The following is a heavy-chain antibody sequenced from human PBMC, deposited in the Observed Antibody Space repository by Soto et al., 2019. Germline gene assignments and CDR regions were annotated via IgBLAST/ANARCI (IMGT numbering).Heavy chain of an antibody. CDR3: AREWGGNWFDP. D-gene: IGHD1-26*01. Sequence: SGPTLVNPTQTLTLTCTFSGFSLSTSGMRVSWIRQPPGKALEWPARIDWDDDKFYSTSLKTRLTISKDTSKNQVVLTMTNMDPVDTATYYCAREWGGNWFDPWGQGTLVTVSS. CDR2: IDWDDDK. CDR1: GFSLSTSGMR. J-gene: IGHJ5*02. V-gene: IGHV2-70*04.